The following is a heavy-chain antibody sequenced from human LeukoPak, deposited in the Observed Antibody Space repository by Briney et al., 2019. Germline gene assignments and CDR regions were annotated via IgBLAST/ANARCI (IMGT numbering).Heavy chain of an antibody. J-gene: IGHJ4*02. CDR2: CNPSGGST. CDR3: GRDSLYYDFLTNYYREYFDY. CDR1: GYTFINHY. D-gene: IGHD3-9*01. Sequence: ASVKVSCKASGYTFINHYIHWVRQAPGQWLEWMGICNPSGGSTNYAQKFQGRVTMTRDTSTSTVYMELSSLTSEDTAVYYCGRDSLYYDFLTNYYREYFDYWGQGTLVTVSS. V-gene: IGHV1-46*01.